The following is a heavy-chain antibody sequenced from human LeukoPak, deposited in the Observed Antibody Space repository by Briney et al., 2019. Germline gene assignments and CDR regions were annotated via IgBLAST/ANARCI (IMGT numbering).Heavy chain of an antibody. CDR3: ASAAAASSFDY. CDR1: GFTFSNYG. V-gene: IGHV3-23*01. D-gene: IGHD2-2*01. CDR2: ISGSGGTT. J-gene: IGHJ4*02. Sequence: PGGFLRLSCAASGFTFSNYGMSWVRQAPGKGLEWVSGISGSGGTTYYADSVKGRFTISRDNSKNTLYLQMNSLRVEDTAVYYCASAAAASSFDYWGQGTLLTVSS.